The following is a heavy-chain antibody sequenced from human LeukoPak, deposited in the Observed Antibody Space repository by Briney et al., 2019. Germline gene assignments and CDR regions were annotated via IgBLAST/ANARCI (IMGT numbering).Heavy chain of an antibody. D-gene: IGHD6-19*01. CDR2: IYYSEST. CDR1: GGSISSYY. V-gene: IGHV4-59*01. Sequence: KPSETLSLTCTVSGGSISSYYWSWIRQPPGKGLEWIGYIYYSESTNYNPSLKSRVTISVDTSKNQFSLKLSSVTAADTAVYYCAGATYSSGWGTSDYWGQGTLVTVSS. CDR3: AGATYSSGWGTSDY. J-gene: IGHJ4*02.